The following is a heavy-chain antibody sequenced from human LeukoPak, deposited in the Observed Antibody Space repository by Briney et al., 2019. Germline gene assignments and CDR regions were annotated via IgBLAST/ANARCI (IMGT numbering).Heavy chain of an antibody. Sequence: SGGSLRLSCAASGFTFSSYGMHWVRQAPGKGLEWVAKIKPDGSEKDHVDSVKGRFTISRDNAKNSLYLQLNSLRAEDTAVYYCARSRFYFDYWGQGTLVTVSS. V-gene: IGHV3-7*01. CDR1: GFTFSSYG. CDR3: ARSRFYFDY. J-gene: IGHJ4*02. CDR2: IKPDGSEK.